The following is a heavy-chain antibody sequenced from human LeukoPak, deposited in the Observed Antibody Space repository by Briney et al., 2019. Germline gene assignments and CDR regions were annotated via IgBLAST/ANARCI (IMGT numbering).Heavy chain of an antibody. CDR3: ASGAYAKTGLDY. CDR1: GFTFSDYY. V-gene: IGHV3-11*01. CDR2: ISSSGSTI. Sequence: GGSLRLSCAASGFTFSDYYMSWIRQAPGKGLEWISYISSSGSTIYYADSVRGRFTVSRDNAKNSLYLQMNSLRAEDTAVYYCASGAYAKTGLDYWGQGTLVTVSS. D-gene: IGHD7-27*01. J-gene: IGHJ4*02.